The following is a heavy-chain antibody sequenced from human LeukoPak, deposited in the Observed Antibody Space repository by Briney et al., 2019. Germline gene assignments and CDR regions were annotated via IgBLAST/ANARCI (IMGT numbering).Heavy chain of an antibody. Sequence: PGGSLRLSCAASGFTFSSYNMNWVRQAPGKGLEWVSSISSSSSYIYYADSVKGRFTISRDNAKNSLYLQMNSLRAEDTAVYYCARETGQGGGYGNNRFDPWGQGTLVTVSS. CDR2: ISSSSSYI. V-gene: IGHV3-21*01. J-gene: IGHJ5*02. D-gene: IGHD5-12*01. CDR3: ARETGQGGGYGNNRFDP. CDR1: GFTFSSYN.